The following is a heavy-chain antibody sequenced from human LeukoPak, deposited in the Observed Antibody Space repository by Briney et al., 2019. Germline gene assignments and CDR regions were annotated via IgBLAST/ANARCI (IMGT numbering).Heavy chain of an antibody. J-gene: IGHJ3*02. CDR1: GYTFTSYG. D-gene: IGHD3-22*01. CDR3: ARHRLPRVYYDSSGYYHNGFDI. V-gene: IGHV1-18*01. Sequence: AASVKVSCKASGYTFTSYGISWVRQAPGQGLEWMGWISAYNGNTNYAQKLQGRVTMTTDTSTSTAYMELRSLRSDDTAMYYCARHRLPRVYYDSSGYYHNGFDIWGQGTMVTVSS. CDR2: ISAYNGNT.